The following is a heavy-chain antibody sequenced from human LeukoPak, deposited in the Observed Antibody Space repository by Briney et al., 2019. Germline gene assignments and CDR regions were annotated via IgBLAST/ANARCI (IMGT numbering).Heavy chain of an antibody. D-gene: IGHD3-22*01. CDR3: ATDFYDST. CDR1: GFTFSNAW. V-gene: IGHV3-15*07. CDR2: IRSNSDGGTI. Sequence: GGSLRLSCATSGFTFSNAWMNWVRQAPGKGLEWVGRIRSNSDGGTIDYAAPVKGRFTLSRDDSKATLYLQMNSLQTEDTAVYYCATDFYDSTWGQGTLVTVSS. J-gene: IGHJ5*02.